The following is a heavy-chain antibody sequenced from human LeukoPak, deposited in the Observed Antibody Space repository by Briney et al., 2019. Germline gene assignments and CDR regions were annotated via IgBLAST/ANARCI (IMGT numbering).Heavy chain of an antibody. J-gene: IGHJ4*02. CDR3: ARGVAVAGTLDY. CDR2: INPSGGST. V-gene: IGHV1-46*01. Sequence: GASVKVSCKASGYTFTSYYMHWVRQAPGQGLEWMGIINPSGGSTSYAQKFQGRVTRTRDTSISTAYMELSRLRSDDTAVYYCARGVAVAGTLDYWGQGTLVTVSS. D-gene: IGHD6-19*01. CDR1: GYTFTSYY.